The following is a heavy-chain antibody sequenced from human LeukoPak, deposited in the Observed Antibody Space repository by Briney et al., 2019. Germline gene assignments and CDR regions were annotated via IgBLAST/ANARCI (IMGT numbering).Heavy chain of an antibody. J-gene: IGHJ3*02. CDR3: ATAMVRGVTPDPGAFDI. Sequence: ASVKVSCKVSGYTLTELSMHWVRQAPGKGLEWMGGFDPEDGETIYAQKFPGRVTMTEDTSTDTAYMELSSLRSEDTAVYYCATAMVRGVTPDPGAFDIWGQGTMVTVSS. V-gene: IGHV1-24*01. CDR1: GYTLTELS. CDR2: FDPEDGET. D-gene: IGHD3-10*01.